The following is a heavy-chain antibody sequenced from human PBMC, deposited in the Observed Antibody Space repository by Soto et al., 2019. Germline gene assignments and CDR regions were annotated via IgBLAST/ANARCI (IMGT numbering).Heavy chain of an antibody. Sequence: LETLSLTCTVSGGSISSSSYYWGWIRQPPGKGLEWIGSIYYSGSTYYNPSLKSRVTISVGTSKNQFSLKLSSVTAADTAVYYCARDGSGSYYQYYYGMDVWGQGTTVTVSS. J-gene: IGHJ6*02. D-gene: IGHD3-10*01. CDR1: GGSISSSSYY. CDR2: IYYSGST. CDR3: ARDGSGSYYQYYYGMDV. V-gene: IGHV4-39*01.